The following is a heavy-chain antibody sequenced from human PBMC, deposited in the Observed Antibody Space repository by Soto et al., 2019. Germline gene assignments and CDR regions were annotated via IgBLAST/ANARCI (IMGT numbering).Heavy chain of an antibody. CDR2: IYYSGST. Sequence: SETLSLTCTVSGGSISSGGYYWSWIRQHPGKGLEWIGYIYYSGSTYYNPSLKSRVTISVDTSKNQFSLKLSSVTAADTAVYYCARDSYYYDSSGYLAYFDYWGQGTLVTVSS. V-gene: IGHV4-31*03. CDR1: GGSISSGGYY. D-gene: IGHD3-22*01. J-gene: IGHJ4*02. CDR3: ARDSYYYDSSGYLAYFDY.